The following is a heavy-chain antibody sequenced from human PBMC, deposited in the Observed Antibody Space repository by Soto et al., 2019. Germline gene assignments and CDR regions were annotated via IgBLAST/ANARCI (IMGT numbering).Heavy chain of an antibody. D-gene: IGHD6-6*01. CDR2: IFHSGSP. CDR3: ARTSRFDC. V-gene: IGHV4-30-2*01. CDR1: GGSISSGGYS. Sequence: PSETLSLTCAVSGGSISSGGYSWSWIRQPPGKGLEWIGYIFHSGSPYYNPSLKSRVTISVDRSKNQFSLKLSSVTAADTAVYYCARTSRFDCWGQGTLVTVSS. J-gene: IGHJ4*02.